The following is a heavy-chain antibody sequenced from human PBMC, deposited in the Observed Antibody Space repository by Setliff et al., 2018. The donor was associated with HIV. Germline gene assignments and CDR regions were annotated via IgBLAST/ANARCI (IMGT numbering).Heavy chain of an antibody. V-gene: IGHV3-30*04. Sequence: PGGSLRLSCAGSGFTFNTCAMNWVRQAPGKGLEWVAVISYDGNIKYYADSAKGRFTISRDNSKNTLFLQMSSLRTEDTAVYYCAKDPTYYYESSGPYDAFDVWGQGTMVTVSS. CDR3: AKDPTYYYESSGPYDAFDV. CDR1: GFTFNTCA. CDR2: ISYDGNIK. J-gene: IGHJ3*01. D-gene: IGHD3-22*01.